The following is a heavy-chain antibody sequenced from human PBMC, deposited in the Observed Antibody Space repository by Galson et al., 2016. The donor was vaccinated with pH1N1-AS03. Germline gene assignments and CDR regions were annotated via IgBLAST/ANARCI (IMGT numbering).Heavy chain of an antibody. CDR1: GYTFTNYD. CDR3: ATSGRKNMNYFDNSGS. D-gene: IGHD6-19*01. Sequence: SVKVSCKASGYTFTNYDINWVRQATGQGSEWMGWMNPGSGGAGYAQKFQGRVAMTRNTAITTAYMELSGLTPEDTATYYCATSGRKNMNYFDNSGSWGQGTLFSVSS. J-gene: IGHJ5*02. CDR2: MNPGSGGA. V-gene: IGHV1-8*02.